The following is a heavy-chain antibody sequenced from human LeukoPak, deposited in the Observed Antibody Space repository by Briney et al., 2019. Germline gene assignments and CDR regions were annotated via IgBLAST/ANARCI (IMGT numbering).Heavy chain of an antibody. D-gene: IGHD1-26*01. Sequence: GASVKVSCKASGYTFTSYGISWVRQAPGQGLEWMGWISAYNGNTNYAQKLQGRVTMTTDTSTSTAYMELRSLRSEDTAVYYCATYDLLVGATFHWGQGTLVTVSS. CDR2: ISAYNGNT. CDR1: GYTFTSYG. V-gene: IGHV1-18*01. J-gene: IGHJ4*02. CDR3: ATYDLLVGATFH.